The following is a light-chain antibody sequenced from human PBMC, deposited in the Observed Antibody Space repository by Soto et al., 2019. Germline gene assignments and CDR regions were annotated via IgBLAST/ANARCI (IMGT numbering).Light chain of an antibody. J-gene: IGLJ1*01. CDR1: TSDVGTFGL. V-gene: IGLV2-23*01. CDR3: SSYAGSTTFYV. Sequence: QPASVSGSPGQSITISCSGTTSDVGTFGLVSWFQQHPGKAPKLMIYEGSKRPAGVSKRFSGSKSGDTASLTISGLQAEDEADYYCSSYAGSTTFYVFGTGTKLTVL. CDR2: EGS.